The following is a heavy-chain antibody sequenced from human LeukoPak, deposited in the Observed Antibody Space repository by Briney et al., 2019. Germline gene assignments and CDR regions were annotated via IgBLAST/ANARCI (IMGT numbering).Heavy chain of an antibody. D-gene: IGHD1-1*01. CDR1: GYSFTSYW. CDR2: IYPGDSDT. CDR3: ARLLLGGTTYNYYYYMDV. V-gene: IGHV5-51*01. J-gene: IGHJ6*03. Sequence: GESLKISCKGSGYSFTSYWIGWVRQMPGKGLEWMGIIYPGDSDTRYSPSFQGQVTISADKSITTAYLQWSSLKASDTAMYYCARLLLGGTTYNYYYYMDVWGKGTTVTVSS.